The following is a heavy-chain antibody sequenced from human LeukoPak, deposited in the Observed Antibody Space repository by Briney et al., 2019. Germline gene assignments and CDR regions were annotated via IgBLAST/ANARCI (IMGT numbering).Heavy chain of an antibody. J-gene: IGHJ4*02. D-gene: IGHD2/OR15-2a*01. CDR1: GDSINSYY. CDR2: IYSSGST. CDR3: AGHHPRNTVDF. V-gene: IGHV4-59*08. Sequence: PSETLSLTCTVSGDSINSYYWSWIRQPPGKGLEWIGYIYSSGSTIYNPSVKSRVTMSVDTSKNQFSLKVNSVTAADTAVYYCAGHHPRNTVDFWGQGTLVTVSS.